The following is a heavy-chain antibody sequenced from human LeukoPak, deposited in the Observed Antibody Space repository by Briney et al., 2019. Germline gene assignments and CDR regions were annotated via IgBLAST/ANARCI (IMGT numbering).Heavy chain of an antibody. V-gene: IGHV1-2*02. CDR1: GYTFTGYY. Sequence: ASVKVSCKASGYTFTGYYMHWVRQAPGQGLEWMGWINPNSGGTNYAQKFQGRVTMTRDTSISTAYMELSRLRSDDTAVYYCARDHRRLTYYYDSSGYLLNWYFDLWGRGTLVTVSS. CDR2: INPNSGGT. CDR3: ARDHRRLTYYYDSSGYLLNWYFDL. J-gene: IGHJ2*01. D-gene: IGHD3-22*01.